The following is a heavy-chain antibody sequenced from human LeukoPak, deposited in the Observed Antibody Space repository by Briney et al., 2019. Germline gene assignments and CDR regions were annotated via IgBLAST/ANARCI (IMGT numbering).Heavy chain of an antibody. CDR1: GGSISSGSYY. J-gene: IGHJ6*02. V-gene: IGHV4-61*02. CDR3: ARDYSVVAATLQRYYYYGMDV. Sequence: PSQTLSLTCTVSGGSISSGSYYWSWIRQPAGKGLEWIGRIYTSGSTNYNPSLKSRVTISVDTSKNQFSLKLSSVTAADTAVYYCARDYSVVAATLQRYYYYGMDVWGQGTTVTVSS. CDR2: IYTSGST. D-gene: IGHD2-15*01.